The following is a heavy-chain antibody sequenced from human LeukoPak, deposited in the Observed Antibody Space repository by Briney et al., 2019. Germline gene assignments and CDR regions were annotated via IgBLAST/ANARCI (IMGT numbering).Heavy chain of an antibody. CDR2: ISSSSSYI. CDR1: GFTFSSYA. D-gene: IGHD3-9*01. CDR3: ASSRPYYDILTGYTYYYYYGMDV. J-gene: IGHJ6*02. Sequence: GGSLRLSCAASGFTFSSYAMSWVRQAPGKGLEWVSSISSSSSYIYYADSVKGRFTISRDNAKNSLYLQMNSLRAEDTAVYYCASSRPYYDILTGYTYYYYYGMDVWGQGTTVTVSS. V-gene: IGHV3-21*01.